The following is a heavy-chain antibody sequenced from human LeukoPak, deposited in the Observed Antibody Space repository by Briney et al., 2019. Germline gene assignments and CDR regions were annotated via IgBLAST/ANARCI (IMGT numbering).Heavy chain of an antibody. V-gene: IGHV4-39*07. Sequence: PSETLSLTCTVSGGSISSSSYYWGWIRQPPGKGLEWIGSIYYSGTTYYSPSLKSRVSISVDTSKNQFSLKLSSVTAADTAMYYCAILETNIDYWGQGTLVTVSS. D-gene: IGHD2/OR15-2a*01. CDR2: IYYSGTT. CDR3: AILETNIDY. J-gene: IGHJ4*02. CDR1: GGSISSSSYY.